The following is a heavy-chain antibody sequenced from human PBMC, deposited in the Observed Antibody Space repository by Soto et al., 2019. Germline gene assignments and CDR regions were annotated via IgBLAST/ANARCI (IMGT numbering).Heavy chain of an antibody. CDR3: ARDVTDFWSGHEGMDV. J-gene: IGHJ6*02. CDR2: IYYSGST. V-gene: IGHV4-31*03. D-gene: IGHD3-3*01. Sequence: PSETLSLTCTVSGGSISNGGYYWTWIRQHPGKGLEWIGYIYYSGSTYYNPSLKSRVTISVDTSKNQFSLKPTSVTAADTAVYYCARDVTDFWSGHEGMDVWGQGTTVTVSS. CDR1: GGSISNGGYY.